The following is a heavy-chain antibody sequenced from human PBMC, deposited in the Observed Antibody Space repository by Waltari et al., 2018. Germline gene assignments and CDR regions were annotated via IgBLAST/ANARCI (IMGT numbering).Heavy chain of an antibody. Sequence: EVQLVESGGGLLQRGGSLRLSCAASGFDVSSSYMNWVRQAPGKGLEWVSGIHSGGNTYYADSVKGRFTISRDNSKNTLYLQMNSLRAEDTAVYYCAKDRSYGHSLANWGQGTLVTVSS. V-gene: IGHV3-53*01. D-gene: IGHD4-17*01. CDR1: GFDVSSSY. CDR3: AKDRSYGHSLAN. J-gene: IGHJ4*02. CDR2: IHSGGNT.